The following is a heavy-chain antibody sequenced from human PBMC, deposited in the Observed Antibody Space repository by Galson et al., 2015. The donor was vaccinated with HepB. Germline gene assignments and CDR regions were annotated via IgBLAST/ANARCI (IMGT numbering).Heavy chain of an antibody. CDR3: AKDGIASAGTPYYFHY. D-gene: IGHD6-13*01. J-gene: IGHJ4*02. V-gene: IGHV3-23*01. Sequence: GLEWVSTITGTGGNTYYADSVKGRFTISKDMSKNTLYLQMNSLRVEDTAVYYCAKDGIASAGTPYYFHYWGQGTLVTVSS. CDR2: ITGTGGNT.